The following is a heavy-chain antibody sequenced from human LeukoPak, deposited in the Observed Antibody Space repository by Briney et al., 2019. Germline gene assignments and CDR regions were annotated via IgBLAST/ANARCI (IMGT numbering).Heavy chain of an antibody. Sequence: ASVKVSCKASGYTFTGYYMHWVRQAPEQGLEWMGWINPNSGGTNYAQKFQGRVTMTRDTSISTAYMELSRLRSDDTAVYYCARFYDCSGGSCYFGMDVWGQGTTVTVSS. CDR2: INPNSGGT. J-gene: IGHJ6*02. V-gene: IGHV1-2*02. D-gene: IGHD2-15*01. CDR1: GYTFTGYY. CDR3: ARFYDCSGGSCYFGMDV.